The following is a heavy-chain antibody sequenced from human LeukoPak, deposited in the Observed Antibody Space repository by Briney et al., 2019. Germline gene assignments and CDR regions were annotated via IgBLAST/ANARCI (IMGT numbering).Heavy chain of an antibody. V-gene: IGHV1-69*04. CDR2: IIPILGIA. J-gene: IGHJ4*02. CDR1: GGTFSSYA. CDR3: ARGPQDGYNRHEEGY. D-gene: IGHD5-24*01. Sequence: SVKVSCKASGGTFSSYAISWVRQAPGQGLEWMGRIIPILGIANYAQKFQGRVTMTRNTSISTAYMELSSLRSEDTAVYYCARGPQDGYNRHEEGYWGQGTLVTVSS.